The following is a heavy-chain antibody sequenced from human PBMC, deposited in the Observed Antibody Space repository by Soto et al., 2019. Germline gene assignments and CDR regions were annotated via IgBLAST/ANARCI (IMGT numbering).Heavy chain of an antibody. J-gene: IGHJ6*02. V-gene: IGHV1-69*12. D-gene: IGHD3-10*01. CDR3: EGGGLLWFGESNKYYYYGMDV. CDR2: IIPIFGTA. Sequence: QVQLVQSGAEVKKPGSSVKVSCKASGGTFSSYAISWVRQAPGQGLEWMGGIIPIFGTANYAQKFQGRVTITGEEATSTAYMELSSLRSEDTAVYYCEGGGLLWFGESNKYYYYGMDVWGQGPTVTVSS. CDR1: GGTFSSYA.